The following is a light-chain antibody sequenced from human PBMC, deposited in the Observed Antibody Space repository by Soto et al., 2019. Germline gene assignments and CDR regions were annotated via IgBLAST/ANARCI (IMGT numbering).Light chain of an antibody. CDR2: DNN. J-gene: IGLJ2*01. Sequence: QSVLTQPPSVSAAPGQKVTISCSGSSSNIGAYFVSCYQQLPGTAPKLLIFDNNKRPSGIPDRFSGSKSGTSATLGITGLKTGDEADYYCATWDTSLSVGVLGGGTKGTVL. CDR1: SSNIGAYF. V-gene: IGLV1-51*01. CDR3: ATWDTSLSVGV.